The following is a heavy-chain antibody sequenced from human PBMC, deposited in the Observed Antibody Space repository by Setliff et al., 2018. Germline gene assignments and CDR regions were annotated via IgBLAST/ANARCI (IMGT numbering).Heavy chain of an antibody. V-gene: IGHV1-18*01. Sequence: ASVKVSCKTSGYSFASYGISWVRQAPGQGLEWMGWISAHNGYIVYAQKLQGRVTMTTDTSANTAYVELRSLRSDDTAVYYCARDRATVVAPPTSTLFDPWGQGTLVTVSS. CDR2: ISAHNGYI. D-gene: IGHD2-2*01. CDR3: ARDRATVVAPPTSTLFDP. CDR1: GYSFASYG. J-gene: IGHJ5*02.